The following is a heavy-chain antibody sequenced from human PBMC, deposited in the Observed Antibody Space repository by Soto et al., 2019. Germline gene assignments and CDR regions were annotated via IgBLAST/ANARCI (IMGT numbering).Heavy chain of an antibody. D-gene: IGHD3-10*01. V-gene: IGHV1-69*01. CDR2: VSPPFRTS. J-gene: IGHJ6*02. Sequence: QVQLVQSGAEVTKPGSSVKVSCKTSGGSFNNNGIGWVRQAPGHGLEWMGGVSPPFRTSNYARKFQGRISVTADASTGTVNMELSSLTSEDTAQYYCARVLYYGSGSYSPYGMDVWGQGTTVTVSS. CDR1: GGSFNNNG. CDR3: ARVLYYGSGSYSPYGMDV.